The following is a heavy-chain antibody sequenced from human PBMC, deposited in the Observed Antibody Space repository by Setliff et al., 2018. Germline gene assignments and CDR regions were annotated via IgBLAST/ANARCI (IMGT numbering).Heavy chain of an antibody. CDR2: AFHTGKT. J-gene: IGHJ5*02. CDR3: ARGHCSSGECPNYFDP. CDR1: GVSIRGFY. Sequence: SETLSLTCTVSGVSIRGFYWTWIRQSPKRGLEWLRYAFHTGKTDYNPSLMSRVTISVDTSKNQFSLKINSVTAAATAVYYCARGHCSSGECPNYFDPWGQGTQVTVSS. V-gene: IGHV4-59*12. D-gene: IGHD2-15*01.